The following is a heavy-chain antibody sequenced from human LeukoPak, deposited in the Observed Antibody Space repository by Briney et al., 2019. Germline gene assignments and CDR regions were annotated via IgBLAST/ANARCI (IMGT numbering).Heavy chain of an antibody. J-gene: IGHJ4*02. CDR2: ISSKSSYI. Sequence: PGGSLRLSCAASGFTFSSYSMNWVRQAPGKGLEWVSSISSKSSYIYYADSVKSRFTISRDNAKNSMYLQINRLRAEDTAVYYCASHSIVTAIPYWGQGTLVTVSS. CDR1: GFTFSSYS. V-gene: IGHV3-21*01. D-gene: IGHD2-21*02. CDR3: ASHSIVTAIPY.